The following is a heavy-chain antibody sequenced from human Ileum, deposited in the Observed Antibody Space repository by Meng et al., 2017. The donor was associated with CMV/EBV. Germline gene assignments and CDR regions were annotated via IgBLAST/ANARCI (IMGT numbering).Heavy chain of an antibody. Sequence: GESLKISCAASGFTFSRYSMNWVRQAPGKGLEWVSSISSSSSYIYYADSVKGRFTISRDNAKNSLYLQMNSLRAEDTAVYYCARDYIVVVPATMNYYYYYYGMDVCGQGTTVTVSS. D-gene: IGHD2-2*01. CDR2: ISSSSSYI. J-gene: IGHJ6*02. V-gene: IGHV3-21*01. CDR1: GFTFSRYS. CDR3: ARDYIVVVPATMNYYYYYYGMDV.